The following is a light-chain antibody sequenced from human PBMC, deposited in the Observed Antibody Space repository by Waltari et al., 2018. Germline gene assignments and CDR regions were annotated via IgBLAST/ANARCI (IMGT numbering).Light chain of an antibody. CDR3: QQYNNWPPLT. CDR1: QSVSSN. Sequence: TVMTQSPPTLSVSPGGRVTLSCRASQSVSSNLAWYQQKPGQAPRLLIYDASTRATGVPGRFSGSGSGTQFTLTISSLQSEDVAVYFCQQYNNWPPLTFGQGTKVEI. J-gene: IGKJ1*01. V-gene: IGKV3D-15*01. CDR2: DAS.